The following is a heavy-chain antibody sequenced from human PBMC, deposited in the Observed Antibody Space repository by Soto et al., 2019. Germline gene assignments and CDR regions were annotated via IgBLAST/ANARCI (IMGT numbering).Heavy chain of an antibody. V-gene: IGHV4-39*01. CDR2: IYYDGSV. CDR3: ARHLLAVAGPLDY. Sequence: SETLSLTCTVSGGAIRNSIYYWGWIRQPPGKGLEWIGTIYYDGSVAYSPSLKSRVTLSVDTSRNHFSVKINSVTAADTAVYFCARHLLAVAGPLDYWGQGTLVTVSS. J-gene: IGHJ4*02. D-gene: IGHD6-19*01. CDR1: GGAIRNSIYY.